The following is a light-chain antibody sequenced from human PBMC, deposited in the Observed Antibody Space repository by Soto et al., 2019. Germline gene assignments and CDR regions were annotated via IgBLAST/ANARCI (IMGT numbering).Light chain of an antibody. CDR3: QQRSNWPIT. J-gene: IGKJ5*01. CDR2: DAS. V-gene: IGKV3-11*01. Sequence: EIELTQSPATLSLSPGESATLSCRASQSVTKYLVWYQQKPGQAPRLLISDASYRATGIPARFSGSGSGTDFTLTISSLEPEDFALYYCQQRSNWPITFGQGTRLEI. CDR1: QSVTKY.